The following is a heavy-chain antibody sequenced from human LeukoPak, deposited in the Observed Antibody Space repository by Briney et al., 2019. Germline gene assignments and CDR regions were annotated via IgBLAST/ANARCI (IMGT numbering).Heavy chain of an antibody. CDR3: ARDLQCDY. J-gene: IGHJ4*02. V-gene: IGHV3-30-3*01. CDR1: GFTFSSYA. CDR2: ISYDGSNK. Sequence: PGGSLRLSCAASGFTFSSYAVHWVRQAPGKGLEWVAVISYDGSNKYYADSVKGRFTISRDNSKNTLYLQMNSLRAEDTAVYYCARDLQCDYWGQGTLVTVSS. D-gene: IGHD6-19*01.